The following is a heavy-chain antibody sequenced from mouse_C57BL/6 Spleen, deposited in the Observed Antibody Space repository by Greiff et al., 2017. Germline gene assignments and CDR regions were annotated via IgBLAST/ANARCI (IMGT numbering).Heavy chain of an antibody. CDR2: IYPSDSET. D-gene: IGHD6-1*01. V-gene: IGHV1-61*01. CDR3: TRESLSPYYYAMDY. Sequence: QVQLQQPGAELVRPGSSVKLSCKASGYTFTSYWMDWVKQRPGQGLEWIGNIYPSDSETHYNQKFKDKATLTVDKSSSTAYMQLSSLSSEDSAVYYCTRESLSPYYYAMDYWVKGTTVTVSS. CDR1: GYTFTSYW. J-gene: IGHJ4*01.